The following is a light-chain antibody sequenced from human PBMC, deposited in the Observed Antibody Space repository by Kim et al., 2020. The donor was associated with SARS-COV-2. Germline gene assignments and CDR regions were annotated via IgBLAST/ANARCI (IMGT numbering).Light chain of an antibody. V-gene: IGLV2-8*01. CDR2: DVT. CDR3: SSYAGNNNYV. Sequence: GKSDTITGTGTRRAIGGYNYSSWYQQHPGEAPKHMIYDVTKRPSGVPDRFSGPKSGNTASLTVSGLQAEDEADYYCSSYAGNNNYVFGTGTKVTVL. CDR1: RRAIGGYNY. J-gene: IGLJ1*01.